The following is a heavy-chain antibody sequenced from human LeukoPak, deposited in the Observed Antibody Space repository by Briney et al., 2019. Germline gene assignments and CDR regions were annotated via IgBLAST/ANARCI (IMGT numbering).Heavy chain of an antibody. D-gene: IGHD6-19*01. CDR1: GFTLSSYG. J-gene: IGHJ3*02. Sequence: GGSLRLSCAAVGFTLSSYGMHWVRQAPGKGLEWVAVIWYDGSNKYYADSVKGRFTISRDNSKNTLYLQMNGLRAEDTAVYSCARDGVSKRLAKRDAFDIWGQGTMVTVSS. CDR3: ARDGVSKRLAKRDAFDI. CDR2: IWYDGSNK. V-gene: IGHV3-33*01.